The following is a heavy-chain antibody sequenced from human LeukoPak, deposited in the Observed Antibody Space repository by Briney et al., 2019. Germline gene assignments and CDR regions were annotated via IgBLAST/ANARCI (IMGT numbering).Heavy chain of an antibody. Sequence: PSETLSLTCTVSGGSISSYYWSWIRQPPGKGLEWIGYIYYSGSTNYNPSLKSRVTISVDTSKNQFSLKLSSVTAADTAVYYCARAPYYDFWSGYYFDYWGQGTLVTVSS. V-gene: IGHV4-59*01. CDR2: IYYSGST. J-gene: IGHJ4*02. CDR3: ARAPYYDFWSGYYFDY. CDR1: GGSISSYY. D-gene: IGHD3-3*01.